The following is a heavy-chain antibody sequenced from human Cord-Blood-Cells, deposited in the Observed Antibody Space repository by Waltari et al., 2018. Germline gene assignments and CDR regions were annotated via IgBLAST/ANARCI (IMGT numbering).Heavy chain of an antibody. CDR2: INSDGSST. Sequence: EVQLVESGGGLVQPGGSLRLSCAASGFTFSSYWMHWVRQAPGKGLVWVAQINSDGSSTSYADSVKGRFTISRDNAKNTLYLQMNSRRAEDTAVYYCAREGVVICPFDYWGQGTLVTVSS. V-gene: IGHV3-74*01. CDR3: AREGVVICPFDY. J-gene: IGHJ4*02. CDR1: GFTFSSYW. D-gene: IGHD3-22*01.